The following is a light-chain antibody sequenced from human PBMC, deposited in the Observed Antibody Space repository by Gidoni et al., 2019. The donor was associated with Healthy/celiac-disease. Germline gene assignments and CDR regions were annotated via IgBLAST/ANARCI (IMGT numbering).Light chain of an antibody. Sequence: DLQMTHSPSSLSASVGDRVTITCRASQSISSYLNWYQQKPGKAPKLLIYASSSLQSGVPSRFSGSGSGTDFTLTISSLQPEDFATYYCQQSYSTHTFXXXTKVEIK. CDR3: QQSYSTHT. CDR2: ASS. V-gene: IGKV1-39*01. J-gene: IGKJ1*01. CDR1: QSISSY.